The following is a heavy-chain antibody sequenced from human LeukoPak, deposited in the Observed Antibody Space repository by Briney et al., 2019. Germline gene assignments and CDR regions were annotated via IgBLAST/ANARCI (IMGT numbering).Heavy chain of an antibody. J-gene: IGHJ6*03. CDR2: ITDSGRTI. V-gene: IGHV3-48*04. Sequence: GGSLRLSCAASGFTFSIHGMNWVRQAPGKGLEWVSYITDSGRTIYYADSVKGRFTISRDNAKNSLFLQMNSLRAEDTAVYYCARGEVVTASLPDYFYYYMDVWGKGTTVTISS. D-gene: IGHD2-21*02. CDR3: ARGEVVTASLPDYFYYYMDV. CDR1: GFTFSIHG.